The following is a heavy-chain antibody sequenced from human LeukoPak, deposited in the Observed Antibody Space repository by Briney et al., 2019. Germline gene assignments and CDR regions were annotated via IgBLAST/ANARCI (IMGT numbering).Heavy chain of an antibody. Sequence: SETLSLTCAVSGGSISSGGYSWSWIRQPPGKGLEWIGYIYHSGSTYYNPSLKSRVTISVDRSKNQFSLKLSSVTAADTAVYYCARGGGYCSGGSCYSGAPLDYWGRGTLVTVSS. CDR2: IYHSGST. D-gene: IGHD2-15*01. V-gene: IGHV4-30-2*01. CDR1: GGSISSGGYS. J-gene: IGHJ4*02. CDR3: ARGGGYCSGGSCYSGAPLDY.